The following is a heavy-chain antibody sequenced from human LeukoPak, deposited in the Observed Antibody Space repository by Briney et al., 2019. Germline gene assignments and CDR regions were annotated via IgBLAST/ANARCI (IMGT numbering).Heavy chain of an antibody. CDR2: ISWNSGSI. V-gene: IGHV3-9*01. J-gene: IGHJ3*02. CDR1: GFTFDDYA. CDR3: ASGYGGNSASFDI. D-gene: IGHD4-23*01. Sequence: GGSLRLSCAASGFTFDDYAMHWVRQAPGKGLEWVSGISWNSGSIGYADSVKGRFTISRDNAKNSLYLQMISLRAEDTALYYCASGYGGNSASFDIWGQGTMVTVSS.